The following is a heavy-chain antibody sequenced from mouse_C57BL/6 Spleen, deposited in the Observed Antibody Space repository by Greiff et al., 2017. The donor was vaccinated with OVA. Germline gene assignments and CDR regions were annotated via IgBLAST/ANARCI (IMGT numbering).Heavy chain of an antibody. CDR1: GYTFTSYW. Sequence: QVQLQQPGAELVRPGSSVKLSCKASGYTFTSYWMHWVKQRPIQGLEWIGNIDPSDSETHYNQKFKDKATLTVDKSSSTAYMQLSSLTSEDSAVYYCARAGAVTTVWGPMDYWGQGTSVTVSS. CDR3: ARAGAVTTVWGPMDY. J-gene: IGHJ4*01. CDR2: IDPSDSET. D-gene: IGHD1-1*01. V-gene: IGHV1-52*01.